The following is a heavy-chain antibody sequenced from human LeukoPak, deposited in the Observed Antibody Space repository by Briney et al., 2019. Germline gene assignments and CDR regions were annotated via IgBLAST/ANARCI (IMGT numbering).Heavy chain of an antibody. CDR1: GFTFSSFA. CDR3: VKDLRSDFMGVLSRYLSY. CDR2: ISRNGGST. J-gene: IGHJ4*02. D-gene: IGHD2/OR15-2a*01. Sequence: GGSLRLSCSASGFTFSSFAMHWVRQAPGKGLEYVAAISRNGGSTYYADSVKGRFTISRDNSKSTLYLQMSSLRAEDTAVYLCVKDLRSDFMGVLSRYLSYWGQGTLVTVSS. V-gene: IGHV3-64D*09.